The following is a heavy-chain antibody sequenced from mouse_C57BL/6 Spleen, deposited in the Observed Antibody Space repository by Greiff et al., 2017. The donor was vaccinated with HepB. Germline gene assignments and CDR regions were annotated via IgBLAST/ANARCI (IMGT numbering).Heavy chain of an antibody. CDR2: ISYDGSN. Sequence: EVKLQESGPGLVKPSQSLSLTCSVTGYSITSGYYWNWIRQFPGNKLEWMGYISYDGSNHYNPSLKNRISIPRDTSKNQFFMKLNSVTTEDTATDYCARDGVSLGAYWGQGTLVTVSA. J-gene: IGHJ3*01. CDR1: GYSITSGYY. CDR3: ARDGVSLGAY. V-gene: IGHV3-6*01. D-gene: IGHD3-3*01.